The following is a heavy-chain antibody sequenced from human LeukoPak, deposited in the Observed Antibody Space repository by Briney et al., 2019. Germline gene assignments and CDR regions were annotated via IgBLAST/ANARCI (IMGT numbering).Heavy chain of an antibody. CDR3: AKDHLQIAVAGTGIDY. CDR2: IRYDGSNK. J-gene: IGHJ4*02. D-gene: IGHD6-19*01. V-gene: IGHV3-30*02. CDR1: GFTLRSYG. Sequence: GSLKTSCAAAGFTLRSYGMPWVRQAPGKGLEGGAFIRYDGSNKYYADSVKGRFTISRDNSKNTLYLQMNSLRAEDTAVYYCAKDHLQIAVAGTGIDYWGQGTLVTVSS.